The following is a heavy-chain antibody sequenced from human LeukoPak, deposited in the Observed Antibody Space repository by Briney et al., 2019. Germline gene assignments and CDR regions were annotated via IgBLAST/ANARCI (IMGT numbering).Heavy chain of an antibody. CDR2: ISGSGGST. CDR3: AKQNGGSYSSGAFDI. D-gene: IGHD1-26*01. CDR1: GFTFSSYA. J-gene: IGHJ3*02. Sequence: GGSLRLSCAASGFTFSSYAMSWVRQAPGKGLEWVSAISGSGGSTYYADSVKGRFTISRDNSKNTLYLQMNSLRGEDTAVYYCAKQNGGSYSSGAFDIWGQGTMVTVSS. V-gene: IGHV3-23*01.